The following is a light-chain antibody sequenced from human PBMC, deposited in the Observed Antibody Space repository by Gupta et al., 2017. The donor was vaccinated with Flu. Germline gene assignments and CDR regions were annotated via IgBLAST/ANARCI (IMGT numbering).Light chain of an antibody. CDR2: KED. CDR1: SSHGGSDT. V-gene: IGLV1-44*01. Sequence: RVTISCSGTSSHGGSDTVSWYQQFPGGDPKVLIYKEDERRSGAVARFSGTKSGGSACLVIDGLRSEDEAIDYCAQWADMLDGPVFGGGTRLTVL. J-gene: IGLJ2*01. CDR3: AQWADMLDGPV.